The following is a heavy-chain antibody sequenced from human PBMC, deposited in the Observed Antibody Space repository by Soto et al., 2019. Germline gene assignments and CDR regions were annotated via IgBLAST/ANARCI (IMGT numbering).Heavy chain of an antibody. D-gene: IGHD6-19*01. V-gene: IGHV4-61*01. CDR3: ARQVAGTVR. J-gene: IGHJ4*02. Sequence: QVQPQESGPGLVKPSETLSLTCTVSGGSVSSGSYYWSWIRQPPGKGLEWIGYIYYSGSTNYNPSLKSRVTISVDTSKNQFSLKLSSVTAADTAVYYCARQVAGTVRWGQGTLVTVSS. CDR1: GGSVSSGSYY. CDR2: IYYSGST.